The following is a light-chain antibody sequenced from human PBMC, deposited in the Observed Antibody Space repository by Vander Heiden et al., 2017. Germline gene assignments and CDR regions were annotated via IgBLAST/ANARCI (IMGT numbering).Light chain of an antibody. CDR1: SSNIGAGYD. J-gene: IGLJ2*01. Sequence: QSVLPQPPSVSGAPGQRVTISCTGSSSNIGAGYDVHWYQQRPGTAPKLLIYGNSNRPSGVPDRFSGSKSGTSASLATTGLQAEDEADYYCQSYDSSRSGVVFGGGTKLTVL. CDR3: QSYDSSRSGVV. V-gene: IGLV1-40*01. CDR2: GNS.